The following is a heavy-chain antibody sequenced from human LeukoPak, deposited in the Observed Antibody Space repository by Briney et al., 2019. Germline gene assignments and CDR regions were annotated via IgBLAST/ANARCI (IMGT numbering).Heavy chain of an antibody. J-gene: IGHJ4*02. CDR1: GFTFSSYE. CDR3: AILWFGERFDY. V-gene: IGHV3-48*03. Sequence: PGGSLRLSCAASGFTFSSYEMNWVRQAPGKGLERVSYISSSGSTIYYADSVKGRVTISRDNAKNSLYLQMNSLRAEDTAVYYCAILWFGERFDYWGQGTLVTVSS. D-gene: IGHD3-10*01. CDR2: ISSSGSTI.